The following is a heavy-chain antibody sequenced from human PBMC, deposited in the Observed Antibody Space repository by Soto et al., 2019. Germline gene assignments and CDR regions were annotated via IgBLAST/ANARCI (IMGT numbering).Heavy chain of an antibody. CDR3: ARVWDSYGWGGFDY. Sequence: SVKVSFKASGYTFTTFGLTWVRQAPGQGLEWMGWISAYNTKYAQKFDGRVIMTTDTMTTDTSTSTFYMELKSLGYDDTAVYYCARVWDSYGWGGFDYWGQGTLVTVSS. CDR1: GYTFTTFG. CDR2: ISAYNT. J-gene: IGHJ4*02. D-gene: IGHD5-18*01. V-gene: IGHV1-18*04.